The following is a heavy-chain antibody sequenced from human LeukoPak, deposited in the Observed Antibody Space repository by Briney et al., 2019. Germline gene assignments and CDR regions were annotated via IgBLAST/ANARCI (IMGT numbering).Heavy chain of an antibody. CDR3: AKSLSSGYYYLDSYFDF. CDR1: GFTFDRHA. D-gene: IGHD3-22*01. V-gene: IGHV3-23*01. Sequence: PGGSLRLSCAASGFTFDRHAMNWVRQAPGKGLEWVSGISGPGDDTYYADSVKGRFTISRDSSKNSLYLQMNSLRAEDTAVYYCAKSLSSGYYYLDSYFDFWGQGTLVTVSS. J-gene: IGHJ4*02. CDR2: ISGPGDDT.